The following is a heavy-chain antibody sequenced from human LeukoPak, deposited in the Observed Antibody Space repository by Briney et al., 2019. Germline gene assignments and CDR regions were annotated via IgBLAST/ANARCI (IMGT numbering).Heavy chain of an antibody. D-gene: IGHD1-20*01. Sequence: GGSLRLSCAASGFTFSSYGMHWVRQAPGKGLEWVAVIWYDGSNKYHADSVKGRFTISRDNSKNTLYLQMNSLRAEDTAVYYCARGPGITGIAPYFDYWGQGTLVTVSS. CDR3: ARGPGITGIAPYFDY. CDR1: GFTFSSYG. V-gene: IGHV3-33*01. CDR2: IWYDGSNK. J-gene: IGHJ4*02.